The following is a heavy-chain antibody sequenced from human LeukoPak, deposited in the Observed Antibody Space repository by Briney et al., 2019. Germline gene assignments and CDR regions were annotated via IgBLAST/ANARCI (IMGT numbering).Heavy chain of an antibody. Sequence: GGSLRLSCAASGFTFSSYSMNWVRQAPGKGLEWVSYISSSSSTIYYADSVKGRFTISRDNAKNSLYLQMNSLRAEDTAVYYCARTTGTRSNSCDYWGQGTLVTVSS. CDR2: ISSSSSTI. J-gene: IGHJ4*02. V-gene: IGHV3-48*01. CDR1: GFTFSSYS. CDR3: ARTTGTRSNSCDY. D-gene: IGHD1-1*01.